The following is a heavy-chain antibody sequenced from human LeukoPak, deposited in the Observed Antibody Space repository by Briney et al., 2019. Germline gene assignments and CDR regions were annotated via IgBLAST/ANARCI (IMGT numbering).Heavy chain of an antibody. CDR3: ARWASYSYGPHFFDF. CDR1: GGSISSGSYY. V-gene: IGHV4-61*02. J-gene: IGHJ4*02. D-gene: IGHD5-18*01. CDR2: IYTSGST. Sequence: PSETLSLTCTVSGGSISSGSYYWSWIRQPAGKGLEWIGRIYTSGSTNYNPSLKSRVAISIDTSNNQFSLKLNSVTAADTAVYFCARWASYSYGPHFFDFWGQGALVTVSS.